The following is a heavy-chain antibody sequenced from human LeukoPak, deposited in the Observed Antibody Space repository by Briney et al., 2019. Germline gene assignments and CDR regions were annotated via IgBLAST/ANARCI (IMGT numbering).Heavy chain of an antibody. V-gene: IGHV3-30*01. CDR2: ISYDGSKK. J-gene: IGHJ4*02. Sequence: QAGRSLRLPCAASGFTFSSFAMHWVRQAPGKGLEWVAVISYDGSKKYYADSVKGRFTISRDNSKNTLYLQMNSLRAEDTAVYYCARDPTFDYWGQGTLVTVSS. CDR1: GFTFSSFA. CDR3: ARDPTFDY.